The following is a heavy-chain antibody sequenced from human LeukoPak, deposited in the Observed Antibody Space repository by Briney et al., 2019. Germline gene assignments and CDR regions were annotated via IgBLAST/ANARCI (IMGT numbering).Heavy chain of an antibody. CDR1: GFTFSSHA. Sequence: QTGGSLRLSCAASGFTFSSHAMSWVRQAPGKGLEWVSAISGSGGSTYYADSVKGRFTISRDNSKNTLYLQMNSLRAEDTAVYYCAKGTLYCGGDCYPPLEYGMDVWGQGTTVTVSS. D-gene: IGHD2-21*02. CDR3: AKGTLYCGGDCYPPLEYGMDV. CDR2: ISGSGGST. J-gene: IGHJ6*02. V-gene: IGHV3-23*01.